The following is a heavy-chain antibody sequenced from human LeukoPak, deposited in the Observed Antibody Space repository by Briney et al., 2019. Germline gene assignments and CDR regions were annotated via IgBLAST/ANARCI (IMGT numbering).Heavy chain of an antibody. CDR1: GFSFGNYA. V-gene: IGHV3-23*01. CDR3: VKDPRDTYGTNWFVS. Sequence: SGGSLRLSCVASGFSFGNYAMSWVRQARGKGLQWVSQISGTGGATWYAGFARDRFTISRDNSKKTLYLQMSGLRVEDTAMYYCVKDPRDTYGTNWFVSWGQGTLLIVSS. CDR2: ISGTGGAT. D-gene: IGHD2-21*01. J-gene: IGHJ5*01.